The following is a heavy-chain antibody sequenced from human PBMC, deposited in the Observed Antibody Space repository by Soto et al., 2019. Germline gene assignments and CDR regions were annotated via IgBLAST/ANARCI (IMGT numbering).Heavy chain of an antibody. V-gene: IGHV4-4*07. CDR3: ARGQDSSGPMGDYYGMDV. CDR1: GGSISSYY. D-gene: IGHD6-19*01. CDR2: IYTSGST. J-gene: IGHJ6*02. Sequence: WETLSLTCTVSGGSISSYYWSWIRQPAGKGLEWIGRIYTSGSTNYNPSLKSRVTMSVDTSKNQFSLKLSSVTAADTAVCYCARGQDSSGPMGDYYGMDVWGQGTTVTVSS.